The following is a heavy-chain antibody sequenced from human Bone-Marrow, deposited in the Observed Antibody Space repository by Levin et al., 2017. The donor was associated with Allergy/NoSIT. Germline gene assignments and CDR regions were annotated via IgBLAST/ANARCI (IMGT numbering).Heavy chain of an antibody. CDR3: AKLATDYDVLTGFFDC. V-gene: IGHV3-23*01. Sequence: GGSLRLSCAASGFTFSRYAMAWVRQAPGKGLEWVSTLSNGGGSTYYTDSVKGRFTISRDNSKNTLFLQMNSLSAEDTAVYYCAKLATDYDVLTGFFDCWGQGSLVTVSS. J-gene: IGHJ4*02. CDR1: GFTFSRYA. D-gene: IGHD3-9*01. CDR2: LSNGGGST.